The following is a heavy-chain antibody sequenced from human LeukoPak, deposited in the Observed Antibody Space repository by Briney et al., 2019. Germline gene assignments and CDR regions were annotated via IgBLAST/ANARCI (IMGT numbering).Heavy chain of an antibody. J-gene: IGHJ4*02. V-gene: IGHV1-18*01. CDR1: GYTFTSYG. CDR2: ISAYNDNT. Sequence: ASVKVSFKASGYTFTSYGISWVRQAPGQGLEWMGWISAYNDNTNYAQKLQGRVTMTTDTSTSTAYMELRSLRSDDTAVYYCARDGPRSSSSWYGFDYWGQGTLVTVSS. CDR3: ARDGPRSSSSWYGFDY. D-gene: IGHD6-13*01.